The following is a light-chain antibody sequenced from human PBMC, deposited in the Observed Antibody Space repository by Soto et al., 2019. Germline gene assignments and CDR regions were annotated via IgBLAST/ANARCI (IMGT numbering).Light chain of an antibody. J-gene: IGLJ2*01. Sequence: QSVLTQPASVSGSPGQSITISCTGTSSDIGNYNLVSWYQQHPDKAPKLMIYEGSKWPSGVSNRFSGSKSGNTASLTLSGLQAEDEADYYCCSYAGGSTWVFGGGTKLTVL. CDR1: SSDIGNYNL. V-gene: IGLV2-23*01. CDR2: EGS. CDR3: CSYAGGSTWV.